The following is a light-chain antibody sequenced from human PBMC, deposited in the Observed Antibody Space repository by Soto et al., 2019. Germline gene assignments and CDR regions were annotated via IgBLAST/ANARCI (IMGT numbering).Light chain of an antibody. V-gene: IGLV2-8*01. CDR3: TSYVGNDIWV. J-gene: IGLJ3*02. Sequence: QSVLTQPPSASGSPGQSVTISCTGTSSDVGAYKYVSWYQQYPGKAPKLMIYEVTKRPSGVPDRFSGSKSSNTASLTVSGLQDEEEADYYCTSYVGNDIWVFGGGTKVTVL. CDR2: EVT. CDR1: SSDVGAYKY.